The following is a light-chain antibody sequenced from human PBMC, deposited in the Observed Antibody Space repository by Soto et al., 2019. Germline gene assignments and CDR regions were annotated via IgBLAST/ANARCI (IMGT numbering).Light chain of an antibody. CDR1: QSISSY. V-gene: IGKV3-20*01. CDR2: GAS. CDR3: QQYYT. J-gene: IGKJ2*01. Sequence: EIVLTQSPATLSLSPGERATLSCRASQSISSYLAWYQQKPGQAPRLLIYGASSRATGIPDRFSGSGSGTDFTLTISRLEPEDFAVYYCQQYYTFGQGTKLEIK.